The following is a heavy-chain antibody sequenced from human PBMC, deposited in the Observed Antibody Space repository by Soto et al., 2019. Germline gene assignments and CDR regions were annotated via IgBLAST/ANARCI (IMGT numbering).Heavy chain of an antibody. CDR2: ISAYDGDS. CDR1: GYTFTNYG. Sequence: ASVKVSCKASGYTFTNYGITWVRQAPGQGLEWMGWISAYDGDSKYARKLQGRVTMTTDTSTSTAYMELRSLRSDDTAVHYCARRGERHLDYYFDYWGQGTLVTVSS. V-gene: IGHV1-18*01. J-gene: IGHJ4*02. CDR3: ARRGERHLDYYFDY. D-gene: IGHD3-10*01.